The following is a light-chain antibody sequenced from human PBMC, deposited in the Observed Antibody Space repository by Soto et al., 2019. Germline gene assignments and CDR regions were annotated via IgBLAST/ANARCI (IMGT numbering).Light chain of an antibody. J-gene: IGKJ1*01. V-gene: IGKV3D-15*01. CDR3: QQYNYWPPWT. CDR1: QTVSDSY. CDR2: GAS. Sequence: EIVLTQSPGTLSLSPGERATLSCRASQTVSDSYLAWYQQKPGQAPRLLIYGASTRATGIPDRFSGSGSGTEFTLTISSLQSEDFAVYYCQQYNYWPPWTFGQGTKVDTK.